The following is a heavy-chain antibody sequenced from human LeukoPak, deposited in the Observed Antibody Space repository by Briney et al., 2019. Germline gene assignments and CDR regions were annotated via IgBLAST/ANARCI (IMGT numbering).Heavy chain of an antibody. CDR3: ARDRDGYNY. CDR1: GFTFSMYS. V-gene: IGHV3-7*01. J-gene: IGHJ4*02. D-gene: IGHD5-24*01. CDR2: IKQDGSEE. Sequence: GGSLRLSCSASGFTFSMYSMSWVRQAPGKGLEWVANIKQDGSEEHYVDSVKGRFTISRDNAGKSLFLQMDSLRVEDTAVYYCARDRDGYNYWGQGTLVTVSS.